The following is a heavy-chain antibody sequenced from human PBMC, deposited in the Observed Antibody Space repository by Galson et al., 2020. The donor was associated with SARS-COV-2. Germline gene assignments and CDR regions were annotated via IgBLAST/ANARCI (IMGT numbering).Heavy chain of an antibody. D-gene: IGHD5-18*01. CDR1: AYTFTNYD. CDR3: ARVWERGFSYGNWFDP. CDR2: MNPKSGNT. Sequence: ASVQVSCQASAYTFTNYDINWVRQATGEGLEWMGWMNPKSGNTGYVQKFQGRVTMTRDTSTSTGYMELSSLRSEDTAVYYCARVWERGFSYGNWFDPWGQGTLVTVSS. V-gene: IGHV1-8*01. J-gene: IGHJ5*02.